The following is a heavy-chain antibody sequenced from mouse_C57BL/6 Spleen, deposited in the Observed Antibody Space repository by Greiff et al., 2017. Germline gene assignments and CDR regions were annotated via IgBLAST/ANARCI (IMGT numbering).Heavy chain of an antibody. CDR1: GYAFSSSW. D-gene: IGHD1-1*01. CDR3: ARLYYYGSSPYWYFDV. J-gene: IGHJ1*03. Sequence: QVQLQQSGPELVKPGASVKISCKASGYAFSSSWMNWVKQRPGKGLEWIGRIYPGDGDTNYNGKFKGKATLTADKSSSTAYMQRSSLTSEDSAVYFCARLYYYGSSPYWYFDVWGTGTTVTVSS. V-gene: IGHV1-82*01. CDR2: IYPGDGDT.